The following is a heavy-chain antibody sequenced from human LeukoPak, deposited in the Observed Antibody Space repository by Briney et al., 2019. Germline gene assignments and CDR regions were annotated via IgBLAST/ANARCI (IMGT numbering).Heavy chain of an antibody. CDR3: AREVATFYPAYYYYYGMDV. Sequence: SQTLSLTCAISGDSVSSNSAAWNWIRQSPSRGLEWLGRTYYRSKWYNDYAVSVKSRITINPDTSKNQFSLQLNSATPEDTAVYYCAREVATFYPAYYYYYGMDVWGQGTTVTVSS. D-gene: IGHD5-12*01. CDR1: GDSVSSNSAA. CDR2: TYYRSKWYN. V-gene: IGHV6-1*01. J-gene: IGHJ6*02.